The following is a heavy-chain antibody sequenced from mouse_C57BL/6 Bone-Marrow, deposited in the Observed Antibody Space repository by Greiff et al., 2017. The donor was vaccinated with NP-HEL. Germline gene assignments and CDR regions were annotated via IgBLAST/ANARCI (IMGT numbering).Heavy chain of an antibody. Sequence: LVESGAELVRPGTSVKVSCKASGYAFTNYLIEWVKQRPGQGLAWIGVINPGSGGTNYNEKFKGQATLTADKSSSTVYMQLSSLTSEDSAVYFCARSLLWLRRYFDVWGTGTTVTVSS. J-gene: IGHJ1*03. CDR1: GYAFTNYL. D-gene: IGHD2-2*01. V-gene: IGHV1-54*01. CDR3: ARSLLWLRRYFDV. CDR2: INPGSGGT.